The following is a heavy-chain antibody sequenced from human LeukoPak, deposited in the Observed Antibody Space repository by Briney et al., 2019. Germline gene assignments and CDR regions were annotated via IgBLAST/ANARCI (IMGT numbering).Heavy chain of an antibody. Sequence: GGSLRLSCAASGFTFSSYAMHWVRQAPGKGLEWVAVISYDGSKKLYADSVKGRFSISRDNSKNTLYLQMNSLRAEDTAVYYCARGTMVRGVSFDYWGQGTLVTVSS. CDR1: GFTFSSYA. CDR2: ISYDGSKK. V-gene: IGHV3-30*14. CDR3: ARGTMVRGVSFDY. D-gene: IGHD3-10*01. J-gene: IGHJ4*02.